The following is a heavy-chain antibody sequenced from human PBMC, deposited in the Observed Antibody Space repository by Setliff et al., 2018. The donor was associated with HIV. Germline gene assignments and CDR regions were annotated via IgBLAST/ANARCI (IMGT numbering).Heavy chain of an antibody. CDR3: ASLWVTPPHGF. CDR1: GFTFSSSE. V-gene: IGHV3-48*03. J-gene: IGHJ4*02. CDR2: ISSSGGTI. Sequence: HPGGSLRLSCAASGFTFSSSEMNWVRQAPGKGLEWVSYISSSGGTIYYADSVKGRFTISRDNAKKSMYLQMNSLRAEDTAVYYCASLWVTPPHGFWGQGTLVTVPQ. D-gene: IGHD3-16*01.